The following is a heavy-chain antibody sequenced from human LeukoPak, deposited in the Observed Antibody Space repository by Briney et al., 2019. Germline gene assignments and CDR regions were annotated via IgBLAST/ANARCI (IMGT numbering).Heavy chain of an antibody. CDR2: TYYRSTWYN. D-gene: IGHD2-2*01. V-gene: IGHV6-1*01. J-gene: IGHJ5*02. CDR1: GDIFSSNSVI. CDR3: ARRLTQYDCFDP. Sequence: SQTLSLNCAISGDIFSSNSVIWNWIRQSPSRGLEWLGRTYYRSTWYNDYAVSVRGRITVNPDTSKNQFSLHLNSVTPEDTAVYYCARRLTQYDCFDPWGQGILVTVSS.